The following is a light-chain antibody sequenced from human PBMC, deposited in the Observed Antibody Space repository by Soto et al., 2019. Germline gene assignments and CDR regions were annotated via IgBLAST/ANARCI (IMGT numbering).Light chain of an antibody. Sequence: DIQMTQSPSTLSASVGARLTLPCRPRQSISIWLAWYQQKPGKAPNILIYDASTLVSGVPSRFSGSGSGTEFTLTISSLQPDDFATYYCQQYNNYFSWTFGQGTKVEIK. CDR3: QQYNNYFSWT. CDR1: QSISIW. CDR2: DAS. J-gene: IGKJ1*01. V-gene: IGKV1-5*01.